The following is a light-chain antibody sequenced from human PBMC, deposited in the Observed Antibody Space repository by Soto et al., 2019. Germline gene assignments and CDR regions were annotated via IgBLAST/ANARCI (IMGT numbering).Light chain of an antibody. CDR1: QDITNY. CDR2: RAS. J-gene: IGKJ4*01. Sequence: DLQMTQSPSSLSASVGDRVTITCQASQDITNYLNWYQQKPGKAPKLLIYRASNLETGVPSRFSGSGSGTDFTFTISSLQPEDIATYYCQQYGNLVTFGGGTKVEIK. CDR3: QQYGNLVT. V-gene: IGKV1-33*01.